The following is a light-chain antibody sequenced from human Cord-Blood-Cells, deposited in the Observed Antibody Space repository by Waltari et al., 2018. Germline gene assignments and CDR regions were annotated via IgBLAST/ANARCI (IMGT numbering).Light chain of an antibody. J-gene: IGKJ1*01. CDR3: QQYGSSSWT. CDR2: GAS. Sequence: EIVLTQSPGTLSLSPGESASQSVSSSYLAWYQQKPGQAPRLLIYGASSRATGIPDRFSGSGSGTDFTLTISRLEPEDFAVYYCQQYGSSSWTFGQGTKVEIK. CDR1: QSVSSSY. V-gene: IGKV3-20*01.